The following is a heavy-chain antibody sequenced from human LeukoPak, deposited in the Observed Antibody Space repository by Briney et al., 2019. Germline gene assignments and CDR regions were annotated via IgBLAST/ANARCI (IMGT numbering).Heavy chain of an antibody. CDR1: GYTFTSYG. CDR3: ARGHSNYANY. D-gene: IGHD4-11*01. CDR2: INPNSGGT. Sequence: ASVKVSCKASGYTFTSYGISWVRQAPGQGLEWMGWINPNSGGTNYAQNFQGRVTMTRDTSISTAYMELSRLRSDDTAVYYCARGHSNYANYWGQGTLVTVSS. V-gene: IGHV1-2*02. J-gene: IGHJ4*02.